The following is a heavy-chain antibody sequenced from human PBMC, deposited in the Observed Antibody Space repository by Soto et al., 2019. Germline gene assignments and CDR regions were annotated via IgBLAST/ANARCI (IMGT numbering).Heavy chain of an antibody. Sequence: EVQLVESGGGLVQPGGSLRVSCAASGFTFSSYEMNWVRQAPGKGLEWVSYFSSSGSTIYYADSVKGRFTISRDNAKKSLYRQMNSLWAEDPAVYYCARVNRWGESSAGGGVDVWGQGTTVTVSS. CDR1: GFTFSSYE. J-gene: IGHJ6*02. CDR3: ARVNRWGESSAGGGVDV. CDR2: FSSSGSTI. D-gene: IGHD3-16*01. V-gene: IGHV3-48*03.